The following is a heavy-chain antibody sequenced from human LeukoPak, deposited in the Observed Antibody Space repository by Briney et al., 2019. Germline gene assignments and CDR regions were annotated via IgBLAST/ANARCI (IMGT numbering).Heavy chain of an antibody. D-gene: IGHD5-18*01. CDR2: IYYSGST. CDR1: GGSISSSSYY. CDR3: AREFIQLWQRNGYYFDY. Sequence: SETLSLTCTVSGGSISSSSYYWGWIRQPPGKGLEWIGSIYYSGSTYYNPSLKSRVTISVDTSKNQFSLKLSSVTAADTAVYYCAREFIQLWQRNGYYFDYWGQGTLVTVSS. V-gene: IGHV4-39*07. J-gene: IGHJ4*02.